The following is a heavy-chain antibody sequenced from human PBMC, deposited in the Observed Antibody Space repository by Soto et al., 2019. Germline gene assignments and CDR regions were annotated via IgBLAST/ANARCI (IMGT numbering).Heavy chain of an antibody. V-gene: IGHV3-23*01. CDR1: GFTFSSYA. Sequence: GGSLRLSCAASGFTFSSYAMSWVRQAPGKGLEWVSAISGSGGTTYYADSVKGRFTISRDNSKNTLYLQMKSLRAEDTAVYYCAKIKGWSGSYWETGSRYHFDYWGQGTLVTVSS. CDR2: ISGSGGTT. D-gene: IGHD1-26*01. J-gene: IGHJ4*02. CDR3: AKIKGWSGSYWETGSRYHFDY.